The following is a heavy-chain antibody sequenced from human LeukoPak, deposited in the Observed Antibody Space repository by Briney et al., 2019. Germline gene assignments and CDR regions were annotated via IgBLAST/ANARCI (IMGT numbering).Heavy chain of an antibody. J-gene: IGHJ4*02. CDR3: ARGPGIAVAGSNWY. CDR1: GYTFTSYG. D-gene: IGHD6-19*01. Sequence: GASVKVSCKASGYTFTSYGISWGRQAPGQGLEWVGWISAYNGNTNYAQKLQGRVTMTTDTSTSTAYMELRSLRSDDTAVYYCARGPGIAVAGSNWYWGQGTLVTVSS. CDR2: ISAYNGNT. V-gene: IGHV1-18*01.